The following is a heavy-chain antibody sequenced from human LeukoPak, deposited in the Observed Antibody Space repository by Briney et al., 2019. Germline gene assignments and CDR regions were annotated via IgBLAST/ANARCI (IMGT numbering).Heavy chain of an antibody. D-gene: IGHD4-11*01. Sequence: GGSRRLPCVASGFPFKNCAMSWVRQAPGKGLEWVSGINYSGGHKYYADSVKGRFTISRDSSKNTLSLQMNSLTTEDTAVYYCAKDDSMTLDHFDYWGQGALVTVSS. V-gene: IGHV3-23*01. CDR1: GFPFKNCA. J-gene: IGHJ4*02. CDR2: INYSGGHK. CDR3: AKDDSMTLDHFDY.